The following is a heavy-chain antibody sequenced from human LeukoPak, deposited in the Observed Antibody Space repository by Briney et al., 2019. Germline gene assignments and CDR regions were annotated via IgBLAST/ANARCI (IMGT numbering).Heavy chain of an antibody. Sequence: SETLSLTCAVSGYSLSSGYYWGWIRQPPGKGLEWIGSIYNRGSTYYNPSLKSRVTISVDTSKNQFSLKLSSVTAADTAVYYCARNRTGTTDYYYYMDVWGKGTTVTVSS. CDR1: GYSLSSGYY. V-gene: IGHV4-38-2*01. J-gene: IGHJ6*03. D-gene: IGHD1-1*01. CDR2: IYNRGST. CDR3: ARNRTGTTDYYYYMDV.